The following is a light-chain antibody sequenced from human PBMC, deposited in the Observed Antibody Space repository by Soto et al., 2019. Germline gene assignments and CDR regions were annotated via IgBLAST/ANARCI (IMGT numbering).Light chain of an antibody. Sequence: IQLTQSPSSLSASVGDRVTITCRASQGIGHSLAWYQQRPGGAPKLLIYAASTLQSGVPSRFTGSGSGTDFTLTVSSLQPEDFATYYCQQLNSYPRTFGPGTRVDIK. CDR3: QQLNSYPRT. J-gene: IGKJ3*01. CDR2: AAS. CDR1: QGIGHS. V-gene: IGKV1-9*01.